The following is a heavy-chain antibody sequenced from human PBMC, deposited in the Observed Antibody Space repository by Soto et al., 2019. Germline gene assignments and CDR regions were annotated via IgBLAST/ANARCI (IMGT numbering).Heavy chain of an antibody. J-gene: IGHJ3*02. CDR1: GYTFTSYA. Sequence: ASVKVSCKSSGYTFTSYAMHCVRQAPGQRLEWMGWINAGNGNTKYSQKFQGRVTITRDTSASTAYMELSSLRSEDTAVYYCARGPGPLSGDAFDIWGQGTMVTVSS. CDR2: INAGNGNT. D-gene: IGHD3-16*01. CDR3: ARGPGPLSGDAFDI. V-gene: IGHV1-3*01.